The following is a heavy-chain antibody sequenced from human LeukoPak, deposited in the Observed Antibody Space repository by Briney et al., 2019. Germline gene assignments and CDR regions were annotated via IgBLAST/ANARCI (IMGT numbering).Heavy chain of an antibody. Sequence: GGSLRLPCAASGFTFSSYWMSWVRQAPGKGLMWVSRIKSDGSTIYADSVKGRFTISRDNAKNSLYLQMNSLRAEDTAVYYCAREAAIAVAGTLFDYWGQGTLVTVSS. CDR1: GFTFSSYW. CDR2: IKSDGST. CDR3: AREAAIAVAGTLFDY. V-gene: IGHV3-74*01. D-gene: IGHD6-19*01. J-gene: IGHJ4*02.